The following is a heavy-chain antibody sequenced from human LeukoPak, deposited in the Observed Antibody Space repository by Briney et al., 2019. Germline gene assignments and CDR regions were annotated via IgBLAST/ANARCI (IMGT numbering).Heavy chain of an antibody. CDR2: ISAYNGNT. V-gene: IGHV1-18*01. CDR3: ARDPVGYCSSTSCYYYYYMDV. J-gene: IGHJ6*03. CDR1: GYTFTSYG. Sequence: ASVKVSCKASGYTFTSYGISWVRQAPGQGLEWMGWISAYNGNTNYAQKVQGRVTMTTDTSTSTAYMELRSLRSDDTAVYYCARDPVGYCSSTSCYYYYYMDVWGKGTTVTVSS. D-gene: IGHD2-2*01.